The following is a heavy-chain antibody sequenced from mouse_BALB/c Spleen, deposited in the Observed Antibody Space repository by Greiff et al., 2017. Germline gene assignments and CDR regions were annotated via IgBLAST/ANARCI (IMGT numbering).Heavy chain of an antibody. D-gene: IGHD2-12*01. CDR2: INPSSGYT. Sequence: QVQLQQSAAELARPGASVKMSCKASGYTFTSYTMHWVKQRPGQGLEWIGYINPSSGYTEYNQKFKDKTTLTADKSSSTAYMQLSSLTSEDSAVYYCARGPFYDGRGPHFDYWGQGTTLTVSS. CDR1: GYTFTSYT. CDR3: ARGPFYDGRGPHFDY. V-gene: IGHV1-4*02. J-gene: IGHJ2*01.